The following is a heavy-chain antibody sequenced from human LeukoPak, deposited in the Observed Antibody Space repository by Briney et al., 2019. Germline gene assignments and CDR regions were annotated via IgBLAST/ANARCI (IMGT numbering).Heavy chain of an antibody. D-gene: IGHD3-10*01. CDR2: ISGSGGST. V-gene: IGHV3-23*01. CDR3: EDGSGSC. J-gene: IGHJ4*02. Sequence: PGGSLRLSCAASGFTFSNAWMSWVRQAPGKGLEWVSGISGSGGSTYYADSVKGRFTISRDNSKNTLYLQMNSLRAEDTAVYYCEDGSGSCWGQGTLVTVSS. CDR1: GFTFSNAW.